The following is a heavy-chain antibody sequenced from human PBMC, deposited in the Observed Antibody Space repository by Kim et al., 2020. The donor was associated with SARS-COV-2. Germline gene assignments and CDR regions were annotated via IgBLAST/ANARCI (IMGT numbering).Heavy chain of an antibody. CDR3: NTRYPYKSSIYFQH. CDR2: IKSKTDGGTT. D-gene: IGHD6-6*01. V-gene: IGHV3-15*01. CDR1: GFTFSSAW. J-gene: IGHJ1*01. Sequence: GGSLRLSCAASGFTFSSAWMSWVRQAPGKGLEWVGRIKSKTDGGTTDYAAPVKGRFTISRDDSKNTLYLQMNSLKSEDTAVYYCNTRYPYKSSIYFQHWGQGALVTVSS.